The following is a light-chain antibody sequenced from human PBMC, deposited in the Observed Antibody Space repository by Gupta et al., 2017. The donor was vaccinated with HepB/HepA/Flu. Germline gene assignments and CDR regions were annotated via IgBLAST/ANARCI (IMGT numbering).Light chain of an antibody. CDR3: AAWDDSLNYV. J-gene: IGLJ1*01. Sequence: QSVLTQPPSASGTPGQRVTISCSGSSSNIGSNTVNWYQQHPGTAPKLLIYSNNQRPAGVPDRFSGSKSGTSASLAISGLQSEDEADYYCAAWDDSLNYVFGTGTKVTVL. CDR2: SNN. V-gene: IGLV1-44*01. CDR1: SSNIGSNT.